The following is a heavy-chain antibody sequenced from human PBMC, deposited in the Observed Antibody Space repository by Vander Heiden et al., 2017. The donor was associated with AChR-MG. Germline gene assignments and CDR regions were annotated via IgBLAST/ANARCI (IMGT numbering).Heavy chain of an antibody. Sequence: EVQLVESGGGLVQPAGSLRLSCAASGFTFSSYSMNGVRQAPGKGLEWVSYSSSSSSTIYYADSVKGRFTISRDNAKNSLYLQMNSLRAEDTAVYYCAREATYYYDSSGYYDYWGQGTLVTVSS. D-gene: IGHD3-22*01. J-gene: IGHJ4*02. V-gene: IGHV3-48*01. CDR3: AREATYYYDSSGYYDY. CDR2: SSSSSSTI. CDR1: GFTFSSYS.